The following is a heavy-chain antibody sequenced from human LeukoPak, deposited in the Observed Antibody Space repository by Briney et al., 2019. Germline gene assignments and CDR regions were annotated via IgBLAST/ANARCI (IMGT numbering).Heavy chain of an antibody. CDR1: GYSISSGYY. V-gene: IGHV4-38-2*02. CDR2: IYHSGST. Sequence: SETLSLTCTVSGYSISSGYYWGWIRQPPGKGLAWIGSIYHSGSTYYNPSLKSRVTISVDTSKNQFSLKLSSVTAADTAVYYCARASYCSSTSCYYEGAFDIWGQGTMVTVSS. J-gene: IGHJ3*02. CDR3: ARASYCSSTSCYYEGAFDI. D-gene: IGHD2-2*01.